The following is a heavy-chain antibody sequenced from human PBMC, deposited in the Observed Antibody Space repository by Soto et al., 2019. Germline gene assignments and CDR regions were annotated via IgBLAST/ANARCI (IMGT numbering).Heavy chain of an antibody. CDR1: GGTFSSYA. J-gene: IGHJ4*02. V-gene: IGHV1-69*13. CDR2: IIPIFGTA. CDR3: ARDPTRYSYGNFDY. Sequence: SVKVSCKASGGTFSSYAISWVRQAPGQGLEWMGGIIPIFGTANYAQKFQGRVTITADESTSTAYMELSSLRSEDTAVYYCARDPTRYSYGNFDYWGQGTLVTVSS. D-gene: IGHD5-18*01.